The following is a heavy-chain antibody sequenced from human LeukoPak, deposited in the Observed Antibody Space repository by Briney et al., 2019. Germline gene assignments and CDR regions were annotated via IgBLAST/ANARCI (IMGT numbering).Heavy chain of an antibody. J-gene: IGHJ1*01. D-gene: IGHD3-22*01. V-gene: IGHV3-53*01. CDR2: IYSGGET. CDR3: ARAPSEIGGYYPEYFRH. Sequence: GGSLRLSYAASGFTVSTNFMSWVRQAPGKGLEWVTFIYSGGETNYADSVKGRFTISRDNAKNTVSLQMNSLRAEDTGVYYCARAPSEIGGYYPEYFRHWGQGTLVTVSS. CDR1: GFTVSTNF.